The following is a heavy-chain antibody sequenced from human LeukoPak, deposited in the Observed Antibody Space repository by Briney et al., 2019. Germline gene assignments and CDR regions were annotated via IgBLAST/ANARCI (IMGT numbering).Heavy chain of an antibody. CDR2: IGYDGSNK. Sequence: GGSLRLSWPASGFTFISYGIHWFGQAPGKGLEWGAVIGYDGSNKYYADSVKGRFTISRDNSKNTLYLQMNSLRAEDTAVYYCARDTYDYVWGSYRPIDYWGQGTLVTVSS. J-gene: IGHJ4*02. CDR3: ARDTYDYVWGSYRPIDY. D-gene: IGHD3-16*02. CDR1: GFTFISYG. V-gene: IGHV3-33*01.